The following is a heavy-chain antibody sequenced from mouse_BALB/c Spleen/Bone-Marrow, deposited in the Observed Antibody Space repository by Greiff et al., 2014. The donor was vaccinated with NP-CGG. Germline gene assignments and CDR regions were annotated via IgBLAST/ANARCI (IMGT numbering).Heavy chain of an antibody. V-gene: IGHV1S81*02. Sequence: QVQLQQSGAELVKPGASVKLSCKASGYTFTSYWMHWVKQRPGQGLEWIGEISPSNGRTNYNEKFKSKATLTVDKSSSTAYMQLSSLTSEDSAVYYCARTYFDYWGQGTTLTVSS. J-gene: IGHJ2*01. CDR3: ARTYFDY. CDR1: GYTFTSYW. CDR2: ISPSNGRT.